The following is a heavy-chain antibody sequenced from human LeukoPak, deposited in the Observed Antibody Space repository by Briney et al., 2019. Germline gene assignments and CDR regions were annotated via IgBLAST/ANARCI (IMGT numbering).Heavy chain of an antibody. V-gene: IGHV1-46*01. CDR3: ARGLYYCGSGNDAFDI. J-gene: IGHJ3*02. D-gene: IGHD3-10*01. CDR1: GYTFTNY. CDR2: INPNGGST. Sequence: ASVKVSCKASGYTFTNYVHWVRQAPGQGLEWMGIINPNGGSTSYAQKFQGRVTMTRDTSTSTVYMELSSLRSEDTAVYYCARGLYYCGSGNDAFDIWGQGTMVTVSS.